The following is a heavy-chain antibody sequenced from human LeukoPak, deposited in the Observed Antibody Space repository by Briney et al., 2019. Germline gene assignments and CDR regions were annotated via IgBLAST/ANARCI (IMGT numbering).Heavy chain of an antibody. J-gene: IGHJ4*02. V-gene: IGHV1-8*03. Sequence: ASVKVSCKASGYTFTSYDINCVRQATGQGLEWMGWMNPNSGNTGYAQKFQGRVTITRNTSISTAYMKLSSLRSEDTAVYYCARELAASSFDYWGQGTLVTVSS. CDR1: GYTFTSYD. CDR2: MNPNSGNT. CDR3: ARELAASSFDY. D-gene: IGHD6-13*01.